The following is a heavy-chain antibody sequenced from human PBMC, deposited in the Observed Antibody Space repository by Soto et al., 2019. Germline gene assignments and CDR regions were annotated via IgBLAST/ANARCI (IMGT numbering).Heavy chain of an antibody. J-gene: IGHJ5*01. CDR1: GGSVRAPDW. D-gene: IGHD1-1*01. CDR3: ARVRQGCSANNCYFDP. CDR2: VHISGHS. V-gene: IGHV4-4*02. Sequence: TLSLTCTLSGGSVRAPDWWNWVRQSPDKGLEWIAEVHISGHSNYNPSLRSRVSVSIDSSKNQFYLNLNSVTAADTAIYYCARVRQGCSANNCYFDPWGQGTQVTVAS.